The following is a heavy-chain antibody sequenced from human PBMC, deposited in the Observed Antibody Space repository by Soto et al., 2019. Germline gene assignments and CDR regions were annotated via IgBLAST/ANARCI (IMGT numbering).Heavy chain of an antibody. Sequence: QVHFVQSGAEVKKPGASVKVSCKASGYTFSGLAIHWLRQAPGQRPEWLGWINAGNSKTYYSEKFEGRVTFTRDTVATTVNMELTSLTSEDTAVYYCGRDQSGTGYYVDWFDPWGQGTLVTVSS. CDR3: GRDQSGTGYYVDWFDP. CDR2: INAGNSKT. J-gene: IGHJ5*02. V-gene: IGHV1-3*01. D-gene: IGHD3-10*02. CDR1: GYTFSGLA.